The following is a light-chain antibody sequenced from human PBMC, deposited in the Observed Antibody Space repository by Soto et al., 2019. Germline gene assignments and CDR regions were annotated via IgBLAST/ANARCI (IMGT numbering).Light chain of an antibody. CDR1: QVISNY. Sequence: DIQMTQSPSSLSASVGDRVTITCRASQVISNYLAWYQQKPGKVPKLLIYAASTLQSGVPFRFSGSGSGTEFTLTISSLQPEEVATYYGQKYNSAPWTFGQGTKVEIK. J-gene: IGKJ1*01. V-gene: IGKV1-27*01. CDR3: QKYNSAPWT. CDR2: AAS.